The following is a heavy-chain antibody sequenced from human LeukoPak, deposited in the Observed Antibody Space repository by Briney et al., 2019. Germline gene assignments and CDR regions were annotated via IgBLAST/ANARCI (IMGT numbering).Heavy chain of an antibody. Sequence: SETLSLTCAVSGGSISSGGYSWRWIRQPPGKGLEWIGYIYHSGSTYYNPSLKSRVTISVDRSKNQFSLKLSSVTAADTAVYYCARGGGYYDSSGYYHEPLFDYWGQGTLVTVSS. CDR2: IYHSGST. D-gene: IGHD3-22*01. V-gene: IGHV4-30-2*01. J-gene: IGHJ4*02. CDR1: GGSISSGGYS. CDR3: ARGGGYYDSSGYYHEPLFDY.